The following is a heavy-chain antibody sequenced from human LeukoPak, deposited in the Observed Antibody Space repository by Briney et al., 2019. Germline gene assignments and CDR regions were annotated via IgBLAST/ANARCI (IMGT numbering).Heavy chain of an antibody. D-gene: IGHD6-13*01. J-gene: IGHJ4*02. CDR2: ISSTSTYI. Sequence: GGSLRLSCVASGFTFSAYTLNWVRQAPGKGLEWVSSISSTSTYIHYADSVKGRFTISRDNAKMSLYLQVNSLRAEDTAMYYCARDGYSSPEIFDYWGQGTLVTVSS. CDR3: ARDGYSSPEIFDY. V-gene: IGHV3-21*01. CDR1: GFTFSAYT.